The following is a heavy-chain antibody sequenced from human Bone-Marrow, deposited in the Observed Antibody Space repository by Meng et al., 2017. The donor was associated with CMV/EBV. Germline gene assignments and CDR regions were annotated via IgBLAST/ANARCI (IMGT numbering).Heavy chain of an antibody. Sequence: GESLKISCAASGFTFSDYYMSWIRQAPGKGLEWVSYISSSGSTIYYADSVKGRFTISRDNAKNSLYLQMNSLRAEDTAVYYCAREGYCSSTSCYGHGMDVWGQGTTVTVSS. CDR3: AREGYCSSTSCYGHGMDV. V-gene: IGHV3-11*04. J-gene: IGHJ6*02. D-gene: IGHD2-2*01. CDR2: ISSSGSTI. CDR1: GFTFSDYY.